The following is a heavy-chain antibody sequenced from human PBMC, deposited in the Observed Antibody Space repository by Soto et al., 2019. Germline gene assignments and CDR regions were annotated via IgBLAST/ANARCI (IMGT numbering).Heavy chain of an antibody. J-gene: IGHJ4*02. CDR2: IYHSEST. D-gene: IGHD4-4*01. CDR3: SRGEQERQQLV. CDR1: GGSISSGGYS. Sequence: PSETLSLTCAVSGGSISSGGYSWSWIRQPPGKGLEWIGYIYHSESTNYNPSLKSRVTISVDTFKNQFIMKLSSVISADTAVYYCSRGEQERQQLVWGRGTLVTVSS. V-gene: IGHV4-30-2*01.